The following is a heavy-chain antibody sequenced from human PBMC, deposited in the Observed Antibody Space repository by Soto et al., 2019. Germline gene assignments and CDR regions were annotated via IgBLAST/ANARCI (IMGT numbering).Heavy chain of an antibody. D-gene: IGHD6-13*01. J-gene: IGHJ4*02. Sequence: GGSLRLSCSASGFTFSSYDIHWVRQAPGKGLEYVSVISSNGGSTYYADSVKGRFTISRDNSKNTLYLQMSSLRIEDTAVYYCVKHGSSWSYFLDYWGQGTLVTVSS. CDR1: GFTFSSYD. CDR3: VKHGSSWSYFLDY. V-gene: IGHV3-64D*06. CDR2: ISSNGGST.